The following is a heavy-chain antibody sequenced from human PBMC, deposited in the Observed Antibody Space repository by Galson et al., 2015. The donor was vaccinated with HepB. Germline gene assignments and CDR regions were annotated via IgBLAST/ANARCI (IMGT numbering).Heavy chain of an antibody. CDR1: GCTFTNYG. CDR3: ARDGYNILTGYSYNWFDP. CDR2: ISAYNGHT. Sequence: QSGAEVKKPGASVKVSCKASGCTFTNYGVNWVRQAPGQGLEWMGWISAYNGHTKYAQNLQDRVSMATDTSTSAAYMELRSLRSDDTAVYYCARDGYNILTGYSYNWFDPWGQGTLVTVSS. D-gene: IGHD3-9*01. J-gene: IGHJ5*02. V-gene: IGHV1-18*04.